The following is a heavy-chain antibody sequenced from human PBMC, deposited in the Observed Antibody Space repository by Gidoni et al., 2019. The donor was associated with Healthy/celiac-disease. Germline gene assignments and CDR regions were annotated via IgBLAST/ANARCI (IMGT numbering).Heavy chain of an antibody. V-gene: IGHV3-9*01. Sequence: EVQLVESGGGLVQPGRSLRLSCAASGFTFDDYAMHWVRQAPGKGLEWVSGISWNSGSIGYADSVKGRFTISRDNAKNSLYLQMNSLRAEDTALYYCAKDIGSSSSVNFDYWGQGTLVTVSS. CDR3: AKDIGSSSSVNFDY. CDR2: ISWNSGSI. CDR1: GFTFDDYA. J-gene: IGHJ4*02. D-gene: IGHD6-6*01.